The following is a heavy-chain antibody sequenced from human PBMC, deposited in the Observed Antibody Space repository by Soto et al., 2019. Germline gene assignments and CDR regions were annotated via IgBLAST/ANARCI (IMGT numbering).Heavy chain of an antibody. CDR2: ISWNSGSI. V-gene: IGHV3-9*01. Sequence: PGGSLRLSCGVSDFTFSSYCVYWVRQAQGKGLEWVSGISWNSGSIGYADSVKGRFTISRDNAKNSLYLQMNSLRAEDTALYYCAKGTGTGSYYYGMDVWGQGTTVT. J-gene: IGHJ6*02. D-gene: IGHD3-10*01. CDR3: AKGTGTGSYYYGMDV. CDR1: DFTFSSYC.